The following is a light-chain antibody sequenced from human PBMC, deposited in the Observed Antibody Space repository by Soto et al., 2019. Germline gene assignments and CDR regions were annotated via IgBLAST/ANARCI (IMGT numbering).Light chain of an antibody. CDR1: QTIYTN. CDR3: QQSYSTPLLT. J-gene: IGKJ4*01. CDR2: GAS. Sequence: DILMPQSPPTLSMSPAETATLSCRASQTIYTNVAWYQKKAGQARRLLIYGASTRATGIPARFSGSGSGTDFTLTISRLQPEDFATYYCQQSYSTPLLTFGGGTKVDNK. V-gene: IGKV3-15*01.